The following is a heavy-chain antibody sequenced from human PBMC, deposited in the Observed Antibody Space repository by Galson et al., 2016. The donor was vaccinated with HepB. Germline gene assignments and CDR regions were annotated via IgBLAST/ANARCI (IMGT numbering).Heavy chain of an antibody. CDR3: ARGERTGVPEYFQH. CDR2: IIPIFSIP. Sequence: SVKVSCKASGGTFRNYAISWVRQAPGQGLEWMGGIIPIFSIPKYAQKFQGRVTITADESTSTAYMELSSLRSQDTAVYYCARGERTGVPEYFQHWGQGTLVTVSS. CDR1: GGTFRNYA. D-gene: IGHD3/OR15-3a*01. V-gene: IGHV1-69*13. J-gene: IGHJ1*01.